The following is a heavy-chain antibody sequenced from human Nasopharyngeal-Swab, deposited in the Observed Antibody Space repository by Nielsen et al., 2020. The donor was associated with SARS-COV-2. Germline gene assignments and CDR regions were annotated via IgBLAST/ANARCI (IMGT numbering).Heavy chain of an antibody. CDR2: INTNTGNP. V-gene: IGHV7-4-1*02. CDR1: GYTFTSYA. CDR3: ARESEVGAYYYDSSGYGRFRY. Sequence: ASVQVSCKASGYTFTSYAMIWVRQAPGQGLEWMGWINTNTGNPTYAQGFTGRFVFSLDTSVSTAYLQISSLKAEDTAVYYCARESEVGAYYYDSSGYGRFRYWGQGTLVTVSS. D-gene: IGHD3-22*01. J-gene: IGHJ4*02.